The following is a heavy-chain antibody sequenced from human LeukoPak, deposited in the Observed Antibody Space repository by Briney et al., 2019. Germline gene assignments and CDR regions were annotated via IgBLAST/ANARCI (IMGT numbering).Heavy chain of an antibody. CDR3: ARDGLAFGGVIMN. CDR1: GGSISSSSYY. J-gene: IGHJ4*02. D-gene: IGHD3-16*02. Sequence: SETLSLTCTVSGGSISSSSYYWAWIRQPPGKGLEWIGYIYYSGSTNYNPSLKSRVTISVDTSKNQFSLKLSSVTAADTAVYYCARDGLAFGGVIMNWGQGTLVTVSS. V-gene: IGHV4-61*01. CDR2: IYYSGST.